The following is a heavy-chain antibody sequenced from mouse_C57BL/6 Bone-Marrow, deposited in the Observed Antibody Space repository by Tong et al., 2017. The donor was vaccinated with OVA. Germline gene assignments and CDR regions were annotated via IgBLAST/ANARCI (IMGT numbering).Heavy chain of an antibody. CDR1: GFNIKDDY. D-gene: IGHD1-1*01. Sequence: EVQLKESGAELVRPGASVKLSCTASGFNIKDDYMHWVKQRPEQGLEWIGWIDPENGDTEYASKFQGKATITADTSSNTAYLQLSSLTSEDTAVYYCGSSYRYAMDYWGQRTSVTVSS. V-gene: IGHV14-4*01. CDR3: GSSYRYAMDY. J-gene: IGHJ4*01. CDR2: IDPENGDT.